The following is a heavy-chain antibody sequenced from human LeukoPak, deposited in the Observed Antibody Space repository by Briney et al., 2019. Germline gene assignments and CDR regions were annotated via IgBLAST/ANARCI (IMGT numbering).Heavy chain of an antibody. Sequence: GGSLRLFCAASGFTYNTYVMSWVRQAPGKGLEWVSAINGGGSNTYYADSVKGRYTISRDNSKNTLYLQMNSLRAEDTAVYYCARDYGDYYFDYWGQGTLVTVSS. CDR3: ARDYGDYYFDY. D-gene: IGHD4-17*01. J-gene: IGHJ4*02. CDR1: GFTYNTYV. V-gene: IGHV3-23*01. CDR2: INGGGSNT.